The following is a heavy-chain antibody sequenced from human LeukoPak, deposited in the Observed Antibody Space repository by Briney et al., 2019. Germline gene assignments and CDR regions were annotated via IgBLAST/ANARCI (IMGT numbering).Heavy chain of an antibody. CDR3: AREDGYCSGGNCYSYFDS. J-gene: IGHJ4*02. Sequence: GGSLRLSCAASGFTFSRYWMSWVRQAPGKGLEWVAYIKKTGSETYYVDSVKGRFTITRDNTRSSLFLQMYSLRAEDTAVYFCAREDGYCSGGNCYSYFDSWGQGTLVTVSS. CDR1: GFTFSRYW. CDR2: IKKTGSET. V-gene: IGHV3-7*01. D-gene: IGHD2-15*01.